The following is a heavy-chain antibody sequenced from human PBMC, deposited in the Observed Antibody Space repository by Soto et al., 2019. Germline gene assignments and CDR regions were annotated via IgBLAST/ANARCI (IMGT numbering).Heavy chain of an antibody. CDR1: GGSFSGYY. CDR2: INHSGST. CDR3: ARGEDYSSSPVPGKAPNFDP. D-gene: IGHD6-6*01. J-gene: IGHJ5*02. Sequence: SETLSLTCAVYGGSFSGYYWSWIRQPPGKGLEWIGEINHSGSTNYNPSLKSRVTISVDTSKNQFSLKLSSVTAADTAVYYCARGEDYSSSPVPGKAPNFDPWGQGTLVTVSS. V-gene: IGHV4-34*01.